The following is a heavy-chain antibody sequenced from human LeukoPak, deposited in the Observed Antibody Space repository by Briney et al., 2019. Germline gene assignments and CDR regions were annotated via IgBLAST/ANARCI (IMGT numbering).Heavy chain of an antibody. CDR1: GFTFSSYA. CDR2: ISWNSGSI. V-gene: IGHV3-9*01. Sequence: GGSLRLSCAASGFTFSSYAMSWVRQAPGKGLEWVSGISWNSGSIAYADSVKGRFTISRDNAKNSLYLQMNSLRPEDTALYYCAKGGPGIAVSGYPFDIWGQGTMVTVSS. D-gene: IGHD6-19*01. J-gene: IGHJ3*02. CDR3: AKGGPGIAVSGYPFDI.